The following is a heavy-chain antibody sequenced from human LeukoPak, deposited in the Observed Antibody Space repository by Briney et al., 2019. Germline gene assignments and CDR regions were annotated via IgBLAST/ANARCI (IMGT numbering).Heavy chain of an antibody. CDR2: INPSGGST. CDR1: GYTFTSYY. CDR3: AREGSWSSSGRAFDY. V-gene: IGHV1-46*01. D-gene: IGHD6-13*01. Sequence: ASVKVSCKASGYTFTSYYMHWVRQAPGQGLEWMGIINPSGGSTSYAQKFQGRVTMTRDTSTSIVYMELSSLRSEDTAVYYCAREGSWSSSGRAFDYWGQGTLVTVSS. J-gene: IGHJ4*02.